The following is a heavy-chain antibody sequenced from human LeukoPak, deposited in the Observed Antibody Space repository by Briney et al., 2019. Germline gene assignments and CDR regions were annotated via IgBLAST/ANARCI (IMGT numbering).Heavy chain of an antibody. CDR2: IYYSGST. CDR1: GGSISSYY. J-gene: IGHJ5*02. CDR3: ARDRSGYENWFDP. Sequence: SETLSLTCTVSGGSISSYYWSWIRQPPGKGLEWIGYIYYSGSTNYNPSLKSRVTISVDTSKNQFSLKLSSVTAADTAVYYCARDRSGYENWFDPWGQGTLVTVSS. D-gene: IGHD5-12*01. V-gene: IGHV4-59*01.